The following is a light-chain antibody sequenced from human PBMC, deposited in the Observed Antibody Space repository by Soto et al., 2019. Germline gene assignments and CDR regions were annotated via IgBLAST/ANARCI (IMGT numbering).Light chain of an antibody. CDR2: DAS. CDR1: QSVSSSY. Sequence: EIVLTQSPGTLSLSPGERATLSCRASQSVSSSYLAWYQQKPGQAPRLLIYDASSRATGIPDRFSGSGSGTDFTLTISRLEPEDFAVYYCQQYGSSPLFTFGPGTKVHIK. V-gene: IGKV3-20*01. CDR3: QQYGSSPLFT. J-gene: IGKJ3*01.